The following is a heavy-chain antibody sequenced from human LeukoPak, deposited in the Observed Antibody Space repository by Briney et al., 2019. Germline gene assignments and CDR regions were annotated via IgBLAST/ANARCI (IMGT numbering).Heavy chain of an antibody. D-gene: IGHD6-19*01. CDR3: ARGRHSSGWRRNWFDP. CDR2: MNPNSGNT. J-gene: IGHJ5*02. V-gene: IGHV1-8*01. CDR1: GYTFTSYD. Sequence: ASVKVSCKASGYTFTSYDINWVRQATGQGLEWMGWMNPNSGNTGYAQKFQGRVTMTRNTSISTAYMELNSLRSEDTAVYYCARGRHSSGWRRNWFDPWGQGTLVTVSS.